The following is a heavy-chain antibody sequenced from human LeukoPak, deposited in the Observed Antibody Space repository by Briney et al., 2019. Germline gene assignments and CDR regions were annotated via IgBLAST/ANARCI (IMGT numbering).Heavy chain of an antibody. Sequence: GGSLRLSCAASGFTFSSYAMSWVRQAPGKGLEGVSAISGSGGSTYYADSVKGRFTIYRDNSKTTLYLQMNSLRAEDTAVYYCAKEGGSCLFDYWGQGTLVTVSS. D-gene: IGHD2-15*01. CDR3: AKEGGSCLFDY. J-gene: IGHJ4*02. CDR1: GFTFSSYA. V-gene: IGHV3-23*01. CDR2: ISGSGGST.